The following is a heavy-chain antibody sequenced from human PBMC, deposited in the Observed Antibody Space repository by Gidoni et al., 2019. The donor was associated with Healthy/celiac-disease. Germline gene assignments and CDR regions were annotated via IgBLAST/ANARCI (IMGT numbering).Heavy chain of an antibody. J-gene: IGHJ5*02. CDR2: IYPGDSDT. CDR1: GYSFTSYW. CDR3: ARRRVATGTSGNWFDP. V-gene: IGHV5-51*01. Sequence: EVQLVQSGAEVKKPGESLKISCKGSGYSFTSYWIGWVRQMPGKGLEWMGIIYPGDSDTRYSPSFQGQVTISADKSISTAYLQWSSLKASDTAMYYCARRRVATGTSGNWFDPWGQGTLVTVSS. D-gene: IGHD1-1*01.